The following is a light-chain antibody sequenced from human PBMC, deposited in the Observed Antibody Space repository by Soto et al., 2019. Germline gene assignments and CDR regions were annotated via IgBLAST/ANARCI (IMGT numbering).Light chain of an antibody. CDR3: AAWDDSLSAWV. Sequence: QSVLTQPPSTSGTPGQRVTISCSGSSSNIGSNYVYWYQQLPGTAPKLLIYKNNARPSGVPDRFSGSKSGTSASLAISGPRSEDEADYCCAAWDDSLSAWVFGGGTKLTVL. J-gene: IGLJ3*02. V-gene: IGLV1-47*01. CDR2: KNN. CDR1: SSNIGSNY.